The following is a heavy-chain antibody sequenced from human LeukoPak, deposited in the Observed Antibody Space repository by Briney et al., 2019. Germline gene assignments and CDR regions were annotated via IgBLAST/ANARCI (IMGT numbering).Heavy chain of an antibody. D-gene: IGHD1-20*01. CDR1: GGSISSYY. CDR3: ASSRYNWNDDAFDI. CDR2: IYYSGST. J-gene: IGHJ3*02. V-gene: IGHV4-59*01. Sequence: SETLSLTCTVSGGSISSYYWSWIRQPPGKGLEWIGSIYYSGSTNYNPALKSRVTISVDTSKNQFTLKLSSVTPADPAVYYCASSRYNWNDDAFDIWGQGTMVTVSS.